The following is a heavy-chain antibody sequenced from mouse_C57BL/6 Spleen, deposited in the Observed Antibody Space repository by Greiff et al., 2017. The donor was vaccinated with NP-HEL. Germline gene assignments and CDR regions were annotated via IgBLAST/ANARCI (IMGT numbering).Heavy chain of an antibody. CDR3: ARSFITTVVATYYYAMDY. J-gene: IGHJ4*01. V-gene: IGHV1-64*01. D-gene: IGHD1-1*01. CDR1: GYTFTSYW. Sequence: QVQLQQSGAELVKPGASVKLSCKASGYTFTSYWMHWVKQRPGQGLEWIGMIHPNSGSTNYNEKFKSKATLTVDKSSSTAYMQLSSLTSEDSAVYYCARSFITTVVATYYYAMDYWGQGTSVTVSS. CDR2: IHPNSGST.